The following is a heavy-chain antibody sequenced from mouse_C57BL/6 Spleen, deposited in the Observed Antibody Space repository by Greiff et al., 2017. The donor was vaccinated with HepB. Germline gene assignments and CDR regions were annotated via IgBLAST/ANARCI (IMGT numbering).Heavy chain of an antibody. CDR3: ARYYYGSSYGYYFDY. CDR1: GYTFTDYY. J-gene: IGHJ2*01. CDR2: IYPGSGNT. V-gene: IGHV1-76*01. Sequence: VQLQQSGAELVRPGASVKLSCKASGYTFTDYYINWVKQRPGQGLEWIARIYPGSGNTYYNEKFKGKATLTAEKSSSTAYMQLSSLTSEDSAVYFCARYYYGSSYGYYFDYWGQGTTLTVSS. D-gene: IGHD1-1*01.